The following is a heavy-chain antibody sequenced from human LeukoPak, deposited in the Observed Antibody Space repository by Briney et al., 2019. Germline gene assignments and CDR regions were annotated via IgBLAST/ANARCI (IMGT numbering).Heavy chain of an antibody. CDR3: ARDMTTVTSVYYYYYYMDV. CDR1: GFTFSSYG. V-gene: IGHV3-23*01. D-gene: IGHD4-17*01. Sequence: GGSLRLSCAASGFTFSSYGMSWVRQAPGKGLEWVSAISGSGGSTYYADSVKGRFTISRDNSKNTLYLQMNSLRAEDTAVYYCARDMTTVTSVYYYYYYMDVWGKGTTVTVSS. CDR2: ISGSGGST. J-gene: IGHJ6*03.